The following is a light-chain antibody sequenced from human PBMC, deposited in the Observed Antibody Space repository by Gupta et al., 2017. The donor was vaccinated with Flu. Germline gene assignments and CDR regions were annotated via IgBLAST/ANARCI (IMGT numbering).Light chain of an antibody. CDR1: QSLGSNS. CDR3: QQYDSPKLT. V-gene: IGKV3-20*01. CDR2: RAS. J-gene: IGKJ4*01. Sequence: EIVLTQSPGTLSLSTGERATLSCRASQSLGSNSLAWYQQKPGQSPRLLVFRASIRASGIPDRFSGSWSGTDFTLTISRREPEDFAVFYCQQYDSPKLTFGGGTKVEIK.